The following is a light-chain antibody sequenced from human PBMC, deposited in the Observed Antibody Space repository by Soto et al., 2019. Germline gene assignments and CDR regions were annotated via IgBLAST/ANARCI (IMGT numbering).Light chain of an antibody. J-gene: IGKJ4*01. CDR1: QSVSSY. Sequence: EIVLTQSPATLSLSPGERATLSCRASQSVSSYLVWYQHRPGQAPRLLLYDASNRATGIPARFSGSGSGTDFPLTISSLEPEDFAVYYCQQRRSWPPTFDGGTKVEVK. V-gene: IGKV3-11*01. CDR3: QQRRSWPPT. CDR2: DAS.